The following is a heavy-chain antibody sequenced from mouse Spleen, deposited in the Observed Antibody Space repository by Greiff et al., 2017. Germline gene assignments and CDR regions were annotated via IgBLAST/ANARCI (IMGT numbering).Heavy chain of an antibody. CDR1: GFTFSDYG. J-gene: IGHJ4*01. CDR2: ISNLASSI. V-gene: IGHV5-15*01. CDR3: ARHENTYDYDGFYYAMDY. D-gene: IGHD2-4*01. Sequence: EVKLVESGGGLVKPGGSLKLSCAASGFTFSDYGMAWVRQAPGKGPEWVAFISNLASSIYYADTVTGRFTISRENAKNTLYLEMSSLRSEDTAMYYCARHENTYDYDGFYYAMDYWGQGTSVTVSS.